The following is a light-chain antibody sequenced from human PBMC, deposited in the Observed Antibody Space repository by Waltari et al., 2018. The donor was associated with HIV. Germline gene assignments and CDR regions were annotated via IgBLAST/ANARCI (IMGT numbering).Light chain of an antibody. CDR1: SSNIGRIY. V-gene: IGLV1-47*01. CDR2: RNN. J-gene: IGLJ1*01. CDR3: AAWDDSLSVVYV. Sequence: QSVLTQPPSASGTPGQRVTISCSGSSSNIGRIYVSWYQQLPGTAPKLLIYRNNQRPSGVPDRFSGSKSGTSASLAISGLRSEDEADYYCAAWDDSLSVVYVFGTGTKVTVL.